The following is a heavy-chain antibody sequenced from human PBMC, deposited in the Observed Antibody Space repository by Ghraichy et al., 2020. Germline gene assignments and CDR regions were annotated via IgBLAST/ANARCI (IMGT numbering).Heavy chain of an antibody. CDR2: ISSSSTI. Sequence: GGSLRLSCAASGFTFSSYSMNWVRQAPGKGLEWVSYISSSSTIYYADSVKGRFTISRDNAKNSLYLQMNSLRDEDTAVYYCARAEGAPNWYFDLWGRGTLVTVSS. J-gene: IGHJ2*01. CDR3: ARAEGAPNWYFDL. CDR1: GFTFSSYS. V-gene: IGHV3-48*02. D-gene: IGHD1-26*01.